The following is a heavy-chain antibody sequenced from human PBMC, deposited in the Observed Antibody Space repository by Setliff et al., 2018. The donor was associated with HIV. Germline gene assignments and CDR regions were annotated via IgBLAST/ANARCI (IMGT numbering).Heavy chain of an antibody. CDR1: DYF. Sequence: DYFMTWIRQQPGKAPEWIGYIHYTGSNFYNPSLTDRLTISVDTSKNQFSLKLSYVTAADTAVYYCARGGNSRAAWFDSWGQGTLVTVSS. V-gene: IGHV4-31*02. CDR2: IHYTGSN. J-gene: IGHJ5*01. D-gene: IGHD5-12*01. CDR3: ARGGNSRAAWFDS.